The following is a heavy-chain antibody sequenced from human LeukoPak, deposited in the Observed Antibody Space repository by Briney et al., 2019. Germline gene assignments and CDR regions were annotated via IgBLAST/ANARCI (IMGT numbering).Heavy chain of an antibody. J-gene: IGHJ4*02. CDR3: AKEYSGYDFDY. CDR2: TSGSGVNS. V-gene: IGHV3-23*01. Sequence: GGSLRLSCAASGFALRSYDMSWVRQAPGKGLEWVAATSGSGVNSYYADSVRGRFTISRDNSQNTLYLQMDSLRAEDTALYYCAKEYSGYDFDYWGQGTLVTVSS. D-gene: IGHD5-12*01. CDR1: GFALRSYD.